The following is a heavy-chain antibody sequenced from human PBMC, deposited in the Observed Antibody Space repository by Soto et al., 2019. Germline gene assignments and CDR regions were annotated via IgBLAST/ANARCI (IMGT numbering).Heavy chain of an antibody. D-gene: IGHD2-15*01. V-gene: IGHV4-59*01. CDR1: GGSISSYY. CDR2: IYYSGST. J-gene: IGHJ4*02. Sequence: QVQLQESGPGLVKPSETLSLTCTVSGGSISSYYWSWIRQPPGKGLEWIGYIYYSGSTNYNPSLKSRVTISVDTSKNQFSLKLSSVTAADTAVYYCASSNYCSGGSCYPYYFDYWGQGTLVTVSS. CDR3: ASSNYCSGGSCYPYYFDY.